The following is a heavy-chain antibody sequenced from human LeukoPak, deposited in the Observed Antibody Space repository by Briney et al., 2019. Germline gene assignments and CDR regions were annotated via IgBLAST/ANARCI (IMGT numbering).Heavy chain of an antibody. J-gene: IGHJ5*02. Sequence: GASVKVSCKASGYTFTGYYMHWVRQAPGQGLEWMGWINPNSGGTNYAQKFQGRVTMTEDTSTDTAYMELSSLRSEDTAVYYCAARPFGPPNCSGGSCHLWGQGTLVTVSS. CDR2: INPNSGGT. CDR3: AARPFGPPNCSGGSCHL. CDR1: GYTFTGYY. V-gene: IGHV1-2*02. D-gene: IGHD2-15*01.